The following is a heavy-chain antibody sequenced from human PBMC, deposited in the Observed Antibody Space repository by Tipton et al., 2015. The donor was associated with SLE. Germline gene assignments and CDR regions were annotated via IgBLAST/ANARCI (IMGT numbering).Heavy chain of an antibody. Sequence: TLSLTCTVSDDSITNSRYYWAWIRQPPGKGLQWIGNVSFSRTVDSDPSLPSRIRVSLDTSKKQVSLKLASVTAADTAAYYCVRHQSGTMESVWGQGTLVIVSS. CDR2: VSFSRTV. CDR1: DDSITNSRYY. CDR3: VRHQSGTMESV. D-gene: IGHD1-7*01. V-gene: IGHV4-39*07. J-gene: IGHJ4*02.